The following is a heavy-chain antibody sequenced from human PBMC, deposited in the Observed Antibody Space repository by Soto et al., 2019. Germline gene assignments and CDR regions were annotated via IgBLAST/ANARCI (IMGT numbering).Heavy chain of an antibody. CDR2: MNPNSGNT. D-gene: IGHD3-10*01. CDR1: GYTFTSYD. J-gene: IGHJ6*03. V-gene: IGHV1-8*01. CDR3: ASSGAGLLWFGDRYYYYMDV. Sequence: ASVKVSCKASGYTFTSYDINWVRQATGQGLEWMGWMNPNSGNTGYAQKFQGRVTMTRNTSISTAYMELSSLRSEDTAVYYCASSGAGLLWFGDRYYYYMDVWGKGTTVTVSS.